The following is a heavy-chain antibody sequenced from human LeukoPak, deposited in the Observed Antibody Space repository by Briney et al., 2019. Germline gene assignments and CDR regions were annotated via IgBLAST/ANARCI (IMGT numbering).Heavy chain of an antibody. Sequence: SETLSLTCTVSGGSISSYYWSWIRQPPGKGLEWIGYIYYSGSTNNNPSLKSRVTISVDTSKNQFSLKLSSVTAADTAVYYCARGMRSTDYWGQGTLVTVSS. V-gene: IGHV4-59*01. CDR1: GGSISSYY. CDR3: ARGMRSTDY. CDR2: IYYSGST. J-gene: IGHJ4*02.